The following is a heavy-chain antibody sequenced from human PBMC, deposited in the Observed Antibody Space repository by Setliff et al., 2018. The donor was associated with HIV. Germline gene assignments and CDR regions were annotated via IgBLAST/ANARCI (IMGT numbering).Heavy chain of an antibody. J-gene: IGHJ4*02. D-gene: IGHD6-13*01. V-gene: IGHV1-46*01. CDR3: VKEYHTAATDTRVANYFDY. Sequence: ASVKVSCKASGYTFTSCFMHWVRQAPGQGLEYMGIINPSDGTTDYTQKFQDRVTMTSDTSTSTVYMELRSLRSEDTAIYYCVKEYHTAATDTRVANYFDYWGQGTLVTAPQ. CDR1: GYTFTSCF. CDR2: INPSDGTT.